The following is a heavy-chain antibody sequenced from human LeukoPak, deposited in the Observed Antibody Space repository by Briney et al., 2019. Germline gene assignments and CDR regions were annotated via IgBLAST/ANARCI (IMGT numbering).Heavy chain of an antibody. CDR1: GGSFSDYD. CDR2: ISERGST. V-gene: IGHV4-34*01. D-gene: IGHD4-11*01. CDR3: ARTVYSNNWAPASWFHP. J-gene: IGHJ5*02. Sequence: SETLSLTCAVHGGSFSDYDWTWIRQSPGKGLEWIGEISERGSTNYNPSLGSRITISLDTSKTQFSLHVRSVVAADTAVYYCARTVYSNNWAPASWFHPWGQGTLVTVSS.